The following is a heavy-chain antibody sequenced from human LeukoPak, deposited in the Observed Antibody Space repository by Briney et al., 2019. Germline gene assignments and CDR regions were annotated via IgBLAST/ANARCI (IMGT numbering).Heavy chain of an antibody. CDR2: IYYSGST. J-gene: IGHJ4*02. CDR3: ARGASGYCSSTSCLDFDY. V-gene: IGHV4-59*01. Sequence: SETLSLTCTVSGGSISSYYWSWIRQPPGKGLEWIGYIYYSGSTNYNPSLKSRVTILVDTSKNQFSLKLSSVTAADTAVYYCARGASGYCSSTSCLDFDYWGQGTLVTVSS. D-gene: IGHD2-2*01. CDR1: GGSISSYY.